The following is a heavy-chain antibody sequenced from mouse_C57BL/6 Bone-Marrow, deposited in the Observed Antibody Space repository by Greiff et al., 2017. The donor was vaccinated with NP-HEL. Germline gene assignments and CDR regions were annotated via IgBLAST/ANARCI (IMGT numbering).Heavy chain of an antibody. CDR3: AGDRTGTGDY. J-gene: IGHJ2*01. D-gene: IGHD4-1*01. CDR2: ITHSGHT. Sequence: QVQLQQSGPGLVKPSQSLFLTCSTTGFPITSGYYCILIRQSPGKPLEWMGYITHSGHTFYNPSLQITISITRETSKNQFFLQLNSVTTEDTAMYYCAGDRTGTGDYWGQGTTLTVSS. CDR1: GFPITSGYY. V-gene: IGHV12-3*01.